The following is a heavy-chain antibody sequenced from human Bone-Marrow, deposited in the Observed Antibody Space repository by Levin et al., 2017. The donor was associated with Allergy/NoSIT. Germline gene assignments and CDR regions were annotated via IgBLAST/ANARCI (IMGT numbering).Heavy chain of an antibody. CDR3: ARSGSLPAMTGYYFDS. D-gene: IGHD3-9*01. CDR2: IYYSRST. V-gene: IGHV4-30-4*01. CDR1: GGSINSGDHF. J-gene: IGHJ4*02. Sequence: SETLSLTCSVSGGSINSGDHFWSWVRQPPGKGLEWIGYIYYSRSTSYSPSLKSRLTISVDTSKNQFSLKLKSVTAADTAVYFCARSGSLPAMTGYYFDSWGQGTLVTVSS.